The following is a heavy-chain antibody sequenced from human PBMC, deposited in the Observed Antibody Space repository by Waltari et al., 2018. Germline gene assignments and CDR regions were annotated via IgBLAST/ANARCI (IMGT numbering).Heavy chain of an antibody. CDR3: AKGLRLVLVDY. CDR2: IRYDGSNK. V-gene: IGHV3-30*02. Sequence: QVQLVESGGGVVQPGGSLRLSCAASGFTFSSYGMPWVRQAPGKGLEWVAFIRYDGSNKYYADSVKGRFTISRDNSKNTLYLQMNSLRAEDTAVYYCAKGLRLVLVDYWGQGTLVTVSS. CDR1: GFTFSSYG. J-gene: IGHJ4*02. D-gene: IGHD3-9*01.